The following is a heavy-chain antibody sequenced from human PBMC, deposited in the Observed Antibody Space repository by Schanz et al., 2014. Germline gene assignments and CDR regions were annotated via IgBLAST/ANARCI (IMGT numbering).Heavy chain of an antibody. J-gene: IGHJ4*02. CDR3: ARDKGGYYPFDY. Sequence: EVQLVESGGGLVQPGGSLRLSCAASGFTSGNFFMSWVRQAPGKGLEWVANIKQDGIEKYYVDSVKGRFTISRDNAKNSFYLKMNSLTADDTAVYYCARDKGGYYPFDYWGRGTLVTVSS. CDR1: GFTSGNFF. V-gene: IGHV3-7*01. D-gene: IGHD3-3*01. CDR2: IKQDGIEK.